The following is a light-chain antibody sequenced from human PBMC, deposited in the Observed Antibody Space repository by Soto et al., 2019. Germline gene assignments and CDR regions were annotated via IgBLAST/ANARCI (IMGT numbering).Light chain of an antibody. CDR3: SSYSTASTPKYL. Sequence: QSALTQPASVSGSPGQSITISCTGTSSDVGGYEHVSWYQQHPGKVPKLLIYDVSNRPSGVSNRFSASKSGNTASLTISGLLAEDEADYYCSSYSTASTPKYLFGTGTKLTVL. CDR1: SSDVGGYEH. V-gene: IGLV2-14*03. CDR2: DVS. J-gene: IGLJ1*01.